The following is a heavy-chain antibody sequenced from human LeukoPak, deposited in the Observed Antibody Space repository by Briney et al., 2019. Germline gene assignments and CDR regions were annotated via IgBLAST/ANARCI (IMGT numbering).Heavy chain of an antibody. CDR1: GYSFTSYW. CDR3: ASTHWYSSGYPYFGY. CDR2: IDPSDSYT. J-gene: IGHJ4*02. Sequence: GESLKISCKGSGYSFTSYWISWVRQLPGKGLGWMGRIDPSDSYTNYSPSFQGHVTISADKSISTAYLQWSSLKASDTAMYYCASTHWYSSGYPYFGYWGQGTLVTVSS. V-gene: IGHV5-10-1*01. D-gene: IGHD6-19*01.